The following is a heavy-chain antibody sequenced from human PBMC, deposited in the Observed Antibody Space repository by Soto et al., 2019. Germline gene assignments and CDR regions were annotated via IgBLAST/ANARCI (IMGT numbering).Heavy chain of an antibody. CDR2: IIPIFGTA. D-gene: IGHD6-6*01. V-gene: IGHV1-69*01. J-gene: IGHJ6*02. CDR1: GGTFSSYA. CDR3: ARDPRYSSSSSYYYGMDV. Sequence: QVQLVQSGAEVKKPGSSVKVSCTASGGTFSSYAISWVRQAPGQGLEWMGEIIPIFGTANYAQKIQGRVTITADESTSTAYMELSSLRSEDTAVYYCARDPRYSSSSSYYYGMDVWGQGTTVTVSS.